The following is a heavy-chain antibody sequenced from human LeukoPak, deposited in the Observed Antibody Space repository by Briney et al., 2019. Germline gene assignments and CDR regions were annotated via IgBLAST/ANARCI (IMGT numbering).Heavy chain of an antibody. CDR3: ARARASGRSGFDY. Sequence: PGGSLRLSCAASGFTFRDYTMNWVRQAPGKGLEWVSYISSSSSTIYYADSVKGRFTISRDNAKNSLYLQMNSLRDEDTAVYYCARARASGRSGFDYWGQGTLVTVSS. D-gene: IGHD2-15*01. J-gene: IGHJ4*02. CDR2: ISSSSSTI. V-gene: IGHV3-48*02. CDR1: GFTFRDYT.